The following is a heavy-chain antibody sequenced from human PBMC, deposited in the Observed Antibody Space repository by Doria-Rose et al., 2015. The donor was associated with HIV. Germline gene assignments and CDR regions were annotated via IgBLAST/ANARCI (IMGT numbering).Heavy chain of an antibody. CDR1: GDSISSGDSF. J-gene: IGHJ4*02. CDR3: ARARNYGFPHFFDF. D-gene: IGHD3-10*01. Sequence: QVQLVQSGPGLVRPSQTLSLTCTVSGDSISSGDSFRSWIRQPPGKGPEWLGYISSSGTTYYYPSLRGRLTISLDASKNQFSLNLNSVTAADTAVYYCARARNYGFPHFFDFWGQGTLVTVSS. V-gene: IGHV4-30-4*01. CDR2: ISSSGTT.